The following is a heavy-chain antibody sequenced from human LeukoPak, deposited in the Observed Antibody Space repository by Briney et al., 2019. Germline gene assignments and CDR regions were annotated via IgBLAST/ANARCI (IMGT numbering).Heavy chain of an antibody. J-gene: IGHJ5*02. Sequence: PSETLSHTCTVSGGSISSGGYYWSWIRQHPGKGLEWIGYIYYSGSTDYNPSLKSRFTISVDTSKNQFSLKLSSVTAADTAVNYCATDRGFNWFDPWGQGTLVTVSS. CDR2: IYYSGST. CDR3: ATDRGFNWFDP. CDR1: GGSISSGGYY. V-gene: IGHV4-31*03.